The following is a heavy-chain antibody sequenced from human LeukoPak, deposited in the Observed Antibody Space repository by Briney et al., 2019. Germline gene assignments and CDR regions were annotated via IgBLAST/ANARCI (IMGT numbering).Heavy chain of an antibody. J-gene: IGHJ3*02. CDR1: GYIFGSYG. CDR2: ISGYDGVT. CDR3: ARDYRPDLGDHEI. Sequence: ASVTVSCKASGYIFGSYGMNWVRQAPGQGLEWVGWISGYDGVTSYAQALRGRVTMTTDTSTTTVYMHLRDLRSDDTAVYYCARDYRPDLGDHEIWGQGTMVTVSS. V-gene: IGHV1-18*01. D-gene: IGHD4-17*01.